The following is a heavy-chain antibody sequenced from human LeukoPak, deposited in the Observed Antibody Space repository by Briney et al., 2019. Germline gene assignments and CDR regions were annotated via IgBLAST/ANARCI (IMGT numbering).Heavy chain of an antibody. CDR1: GFTFSNYW. D-gene: IGHD3-10*01. CDR2: INGDGSST. V-gene: IGHV3-74*01. CDR3: ARDPYGSGRY. J-gene: IGHJ4*02. Sequence: SGGSLRLSCAASGFTFSNYWMHWVRQAPGKGLVWVSRINGDGSSTSYADSVKRRFTISRDNAKNTLYLQMDSLRAEDTAVYYCARDPYGSGRYWGQGTRVTVSS.